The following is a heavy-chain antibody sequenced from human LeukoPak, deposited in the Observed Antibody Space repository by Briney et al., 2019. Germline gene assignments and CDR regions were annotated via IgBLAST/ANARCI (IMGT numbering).Heavy chain of an antibody. CDR3: TRVRVSYLRASNDVIRYYFDY. CDR2: INPNNGDT. J-gene: IGHJ4*02. Sequence: GASVKVSCKASGYTFTGYYMHSVRQAPGQGLEWMGLINPNNGDTDYAQRFQGRVTMTRDTSIRTAYMELSGLRFDDTAVYYCTRVRVSYLRASNDVIRYYFDYWGQGTLVTVSS. V-gene: IGHV1-2*02. D-gene: IGHD2-8*01. CDR1: GYTFTGYY.